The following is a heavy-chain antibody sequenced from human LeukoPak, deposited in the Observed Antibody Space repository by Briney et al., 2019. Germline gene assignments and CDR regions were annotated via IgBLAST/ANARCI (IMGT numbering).Heavy chain of an antibody. D-gene: IGHD1-26*01. CDR2: FDPEDGET. CDR3: ATGSGIVGATSWYY. CDR1: GYTLTELS. Sequence: ASVKVSCKVSGYTLTELSMHWVRQAPGKGLEWMGGFDPEDGETIYAQKFQGRVTMTEDTSTDTAYIELSSLRSEDTAVYYCATGSGIVGATSWYYWGQGTLVTVSS. V-gene: IGHV1-24*01. J-gene: IGHJ4*02.